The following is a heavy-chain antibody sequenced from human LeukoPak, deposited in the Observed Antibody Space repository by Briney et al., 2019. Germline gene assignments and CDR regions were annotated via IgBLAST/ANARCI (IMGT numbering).Heavy chain of an antibody. J-gene: IGHJ4*02. D-gene: IGHD3-10*01. Sequence: AGSLRLSCAASGFTFSNYWMHWVRQVPGKGLVWVSRIKGDGGSPTYADSVKGRFTISRDNAKHTLYLQMNSLRAEDTAVYYCARKPDYYGADYWGQGTLVTVSS. V-gene: IGHV3-74*01. CDR2: IKGDGGSP. CDR3: ARKPDYYGADY. CDR1: GFTFSNYW.